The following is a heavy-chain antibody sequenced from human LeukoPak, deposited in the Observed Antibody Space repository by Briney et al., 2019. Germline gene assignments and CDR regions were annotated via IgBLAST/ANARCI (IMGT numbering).Heavy chain of an antibody. V-gene: IGHV3-23*01. D-gene: IGHD7-27*01. CDR3: AKVIGNWGSFYFDY. CDR2: ISAGSGST. CDR1: GFDFSNYG. J-gene: IGHJ4*02. Sequence: GGSLSLSCAASGFDFSNYGMSWVCQAPGKGLEWVSSISAGSGSTFYADSVKGRFTISRDNSKNTLYLQMNSLRAEDTAIFYCAKVIGNWGSFYFDYWGQGTLVTVSS.